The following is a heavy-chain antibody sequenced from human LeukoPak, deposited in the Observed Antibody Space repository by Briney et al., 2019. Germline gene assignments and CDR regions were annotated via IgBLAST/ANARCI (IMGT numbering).Heavy chain of an antibody. J-gene: IGHJ6*02. Sequence: ASVKVSCKASGYTFINFYLHWVRQAPGQGLEWMGLLNPSGGNTNYAQKFQGRVTITADESTSTAYMELSSLRSEDTAVYYCACRAGGYKFTTRYYGMDVWGQGTTVTVSS. CDR3: ACRAGGYKFTTRYYGMDV. CDR2: LNPSGGNT. CDR1: GYTFINFY. D-gene: IGHD5-24*01. V-gene: IGHV1-46*01.